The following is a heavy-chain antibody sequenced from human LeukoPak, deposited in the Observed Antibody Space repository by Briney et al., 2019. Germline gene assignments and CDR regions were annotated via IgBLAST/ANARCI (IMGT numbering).Heavy chain of an antibody. D-gene: IGHD6-19*01. Sequence: NPSGTLSLTCAVSGGSISSSNWWSWVRQPPGKGLEWIGEIYHSGSTNYNPSLKSRVTISVDKSKNQFSLKLSSVTAADTAVYYCARTTGYSSGWTNPGDFDYWGQGTLVTVSS. V-gene: IGHV4-4*02. J-gene: IGHJ4*02. CDR3: ARTTGYSSGWTNPGDFDY. CDR1: GGSISSSNW. CDR2: IYHSGST.